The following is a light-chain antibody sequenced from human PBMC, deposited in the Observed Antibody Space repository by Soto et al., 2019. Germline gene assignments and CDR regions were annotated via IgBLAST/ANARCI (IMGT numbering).Light chain of an antibody. CDR3: QQFDTSPYT. V-gene: IGKV1-39*01. CDR2: AAS. Sequence: DIQMTQSPSSLSASVGDRVTITCRASQGVSAYLLWYQQTQGKAPKLLIYAASNLLSGVPSRFSGSGSGTDFTLTINRLGPEDSAVYYCQQFDTSPYTFGQGTKLEIK. CDR1: QGVSAY. J-gene: IGKJ2*01.